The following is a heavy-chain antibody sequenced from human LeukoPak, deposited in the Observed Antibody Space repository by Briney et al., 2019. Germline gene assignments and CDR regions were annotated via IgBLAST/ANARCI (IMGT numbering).Heavy chain of an antibody. D-gene: IGHD1-26*01. J-gene: IGHJ6*02. V-gene: IGHV1-69*13. Sequence: SVKVSCKASGGTFSSYAISWVRQAPGQGLEWMGGIIPIFGTANYAQKFQGRVTITADESTSTAYMELSSLRSEDTAVYYCAREFQWELLNPHYYYYGMDVWGQGTTVTVSS. CDR3: AREFQWELLNPHYYYYGMDV. CDR2: IIPIFGTA. CDR1: GGTFSSYA.